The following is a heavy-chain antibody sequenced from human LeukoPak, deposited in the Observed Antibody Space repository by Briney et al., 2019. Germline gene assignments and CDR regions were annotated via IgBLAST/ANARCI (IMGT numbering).Heavy chain of an antibody. J-gene: IGHJ4*02. Sequence: PSETLSLTCTVSGGSITSYYWSWIRQPPGKGLEWIGYIYYSGSTNYSPSLKSRVTISVDTSKNHFSLKLSSVTAADTVVYYCARDSRSYYDSRGYYGTFDYWGQGTLVTVSS. V-gene: IGHV4-59*01. CDR3: ARDSRSYYDSRGYYGTFDY. D-gene: IGHD3-22*01. CDR2: IYYSGST. CDR1: GGSITSYY.